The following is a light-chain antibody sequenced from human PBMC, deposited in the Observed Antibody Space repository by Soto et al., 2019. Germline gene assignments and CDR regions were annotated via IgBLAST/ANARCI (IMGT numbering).Light chain of an antibody. CDR1: SSDVGGYAY. Sequence: QSALTQPASVSGSPGQSITLSCTGTSSDVGGYAYVSWYQQYPGKAPKLVISEVSNRPSGVSHRFSGSRSGNTASLTISGLQAEDEADYYCSSFSSDTTLFVFGGGTQLTVL. J-gene: IGLJ7*01. CDR3: SSFSSDTTLFV. V-gene: IGLV2-14*01. CDR2: EVS.